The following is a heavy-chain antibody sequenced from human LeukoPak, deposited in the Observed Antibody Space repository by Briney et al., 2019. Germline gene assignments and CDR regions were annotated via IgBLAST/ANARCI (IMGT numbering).Heavy chain of an antibody. CDR1: GFTFRSYG. J-gene: IGHJ4*02. CDR3: AKDPRVTITVTFYFEY. D-gene: IGHD4-17*01. V-gene: IGHV3-23*01. CDR2: ISANGGST. Sequence: PGGSLRLSCAASGFTFRSYGMHWVRQAPGKGLEWVSGISANGGSTYYADSVKGRFTISRDNSKNTLYLQMNSLRAEDTAVYYCAKDPRVTITVTFYFEYWGQGTLVTVSS.